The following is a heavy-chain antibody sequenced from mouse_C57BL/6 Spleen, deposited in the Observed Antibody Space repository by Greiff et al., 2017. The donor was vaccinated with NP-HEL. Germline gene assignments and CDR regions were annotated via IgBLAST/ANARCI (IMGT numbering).Heavy chain of an antibody. Sequence: EVHLVESGGGLVKPGGSLKLSCAASGFTFSDYGMHWVRQAPEKGLEWVAYISSGSSTIYYADTVKGRFTISRDNAKNTLFLQMTSLRSEDTAMYYCARRPYYYGSKDWYFDVWGTGTTVTVSS. V-gene: IGHV5-17*01. CDR1: GFTFSDYG. CDR3: ARRPYYYGSKDWYFDV. J-gene: IGHJ1*03. D-gene: IGHD1-1*01. CDR2: ISSGSSTI.